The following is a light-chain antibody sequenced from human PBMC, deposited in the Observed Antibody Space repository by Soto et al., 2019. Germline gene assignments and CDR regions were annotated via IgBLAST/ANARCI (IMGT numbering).Light chain of an antibody. Sequence: DIQMTQSPSTLSASVGDRVTITCRASQSISSWLAWYQQQPGKAPTLLIYKASSVESGVASRISGSGSGTEFTLTIRILQPDYFATYYCQQYNSYSLTFGQGTKVEIK. CDR2: KAS. V-gene: IGKV1-5*03. J-gene: IGKJ1*01. CDR3: QQYNSYSLT. CDR1: QSISSW.